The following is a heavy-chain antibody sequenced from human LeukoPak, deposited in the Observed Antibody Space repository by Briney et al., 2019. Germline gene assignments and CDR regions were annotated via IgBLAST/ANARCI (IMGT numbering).Heavy chain of an antibody. V-gene: IGHV1-18*01. D-gene: IGHD3-9*01. CDR3: ARGDYDILTGARDYYYYYMDV. J-gene: IGHJ6*03. CDR1: GYTFTSYG. CDR2: ISAYNGNT. Sequence: ASVKVSCKASGYTFTSYGISWVRQAPGQGLEWMGWISAYNGNTNYAQKLQGRVTMTTDTSTSTAYMELRSLRSDDTAVYYCARGDYDILTGARDYYYYYMDVWGKGTTVTVYS.